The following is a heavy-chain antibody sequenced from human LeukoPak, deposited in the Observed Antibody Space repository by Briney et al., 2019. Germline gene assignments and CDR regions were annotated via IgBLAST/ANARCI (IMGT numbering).Heavy chain of an antibody. V-gene: IGHV3-15*01. CDR2: IKSKTDGGTT. CDR3: TTDWIYSNSVFDY. CDR1: GFTFSNAW. D-gene: IGHD4-11*01. Sequence: GGSLRLSXAASGFTFSNAWMSWVRQTPGKGLEWVGRIKSKTDGGTTDYAAPVKGRFTISRDDSKNTLYLQMNSLKTEDTAVYYCTTDWIYSNSVFDYWGQGTLVTVSS. J-gene: IGHJ4*02.